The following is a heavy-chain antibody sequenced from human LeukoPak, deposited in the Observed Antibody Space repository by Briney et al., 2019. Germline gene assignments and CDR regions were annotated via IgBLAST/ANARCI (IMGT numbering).Heavy chain of an antibody. CDR1: GGSISSGDYY. CDR3: ARGATGAPNGLDY. V-gene: IGHV4-30-4*01. D-gene: IGHD1-1*01. J-gene: IGHJ4*02. Sequence: SQTLSLTCTVSGGSISSGDYYWSWIRQPPGKGLEWIGYIYYSGSTYYNPSLKSRVTISVDTSKNQFSLKLSSVTAADTAVYYCARGATGAPNGLDYWGQGTLVTVSS. CDR2: IYYSGST.